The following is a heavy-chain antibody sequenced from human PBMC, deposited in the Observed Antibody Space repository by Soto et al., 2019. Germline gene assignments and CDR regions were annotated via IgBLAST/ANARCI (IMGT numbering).Heavy chain of an antibody. CDR1: GFTVSSKY. Sequence: GGSLRLSCAASGFTVSSKYMSWVRQAPGKGLEWVSVIYSGGSTYYADSVKGRFTISRDNSKNTLYLQMNNLRAEDTALYSCAKKGGSGSFYFFFAPWGQGTLVTVSS. D-gene: IGHD3-10*01. J-gene: IGHJ5*02. CDR3: AKKGGSGSFYFFFAP. V-gene: IGHV3-66*01. CDR2: IYSGGST.